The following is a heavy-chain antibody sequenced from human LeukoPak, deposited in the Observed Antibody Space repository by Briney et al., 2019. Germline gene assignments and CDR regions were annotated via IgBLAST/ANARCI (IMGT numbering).Heavy chain of an antibody. CDR3: ARDSTGTTWQLDY. CDR1: GGAFSSYA. D-gene: IGHD1-1*01. V-gene: IGHV1-69*05. Sequence: SVTVSCKAAGGAFSSYAFSWVRQAPGQGLEWMGGLIPMFRTPNYAPKFLGRVTITTDESTSTAYMELTSLGADDTAVYYCARDSTGTTWQLDYWGQGTLVTVSS. J-gene: IGHJ4*02. CDR2: LIPMFRTP.